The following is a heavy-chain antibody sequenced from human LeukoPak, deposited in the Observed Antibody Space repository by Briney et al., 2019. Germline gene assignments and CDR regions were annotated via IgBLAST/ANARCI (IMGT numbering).Heavy chain of an antibody. CDR3: ARVGYTSGWTETYFDS. V-gene: IGHV4-59*01. CDR2: IYSSGST. Sequence: PSETLSLTCTVSGGSISRCYWSWIRQSPGKGLEWIGYIYSSGSTNYNPSLKSRVTISIDTSKNQFSLRLSSVTAADTAVYYCARVGYTSGWTETYFDSWGQGTLVTASS. D-gene: IGHD6-19*01. J-gene: IGHJ4*02. CDR1: GGSISRCY.